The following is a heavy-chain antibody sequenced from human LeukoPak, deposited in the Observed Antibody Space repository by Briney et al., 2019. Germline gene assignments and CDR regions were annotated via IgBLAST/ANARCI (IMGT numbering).Heavy chain of an antibody. CDR1: GGYISSSSYY. Sequence: PSETLSLTCTVSGGYISSSSYYWGWIRQPPGKGLEWIGSIYYSGSTYYNPSLKSRVTISVDTSKNQFSLKLSSVTAADTAVYYCARRGASVVVITYFDYWGQGTLVTVSS. CDR2: IYYSGST. J-gene: IGHJ4*02. D-gene: IGHD3-22*01. V-gene: IGHV4-39*01. CDR3: ARRGASVVVITYFDY.